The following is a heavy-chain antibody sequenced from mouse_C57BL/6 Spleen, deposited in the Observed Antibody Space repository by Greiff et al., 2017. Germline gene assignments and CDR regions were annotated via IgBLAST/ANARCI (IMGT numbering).Heavy chain of an antibody. CDR3: ARSYDGYYGYYAMDY. V-gene: IGHV5-17*01. CDR1: GFTFSDYG. CDR2: ISSGSSTI. J-gene: IGHJ4*01. D-gene: IGHD2-3*01. Sequence: EVQGVESGGGLVKPGGSLKLSCAATGFTFSDYGMHWVRQAPEKGLEWVAYISSGSSTIYYADTVKGRFTISRDNAKNTLFLQMTSLRSEDTAMYYCARSYDGYYGYYAMDYWGQGTSGTVTS.